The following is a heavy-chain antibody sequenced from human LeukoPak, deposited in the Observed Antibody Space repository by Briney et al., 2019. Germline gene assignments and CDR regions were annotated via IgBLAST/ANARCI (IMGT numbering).Heavy chain of an antibody. CDR3: AGDRAGGIDY. J-gene: IGHJ4*02. D-gene: IGHD1-14*01. Sequence: PSGTLSLTCTVSGGSISSYYWSWIRQPPGKGLEWIGYIYYSGSTNYNPSLKSRVTISVDTSKNQFSLKLSSVTAADTAVYYCAGDRAGGIDYWGQGTLVTVSS. CDR1: GGSISSYY. V-gene: IGHV4-59*01. CDR2: IYYSGST.